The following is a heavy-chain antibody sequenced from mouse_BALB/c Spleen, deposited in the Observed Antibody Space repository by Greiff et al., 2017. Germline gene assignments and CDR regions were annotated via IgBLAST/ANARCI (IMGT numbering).Heavy chain of an antibody. CDR1: GFSLTSYG. J-gene: IGHJ4*01. Sequence: VMLVESGPGLVAPSQSLSITCTVSGFSLTSYGVHWVRQPPGKGLEWLGVIWAGGSTNYNSALMSRLSISKDNSKSQVFLKMNSLQANDTAIYYCARDTFYAMDYWGQGTSVTVSS. CDR2: IWAGGST. CDR3: ARDTFYAMDY. V-gene: IGHV2-9*02.